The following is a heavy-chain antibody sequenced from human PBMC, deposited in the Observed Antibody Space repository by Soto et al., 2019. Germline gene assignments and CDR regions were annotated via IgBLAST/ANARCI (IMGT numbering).Heavy chain of an antibody. J-gene: IGHJ5*01. Sequence: GGSLRLSCAASGFTFSTHTMNWVRQAPGKGLEWISYISTGGRTIYQADSVKGRFTISRDDAKNSLYLQMNSLSDEDTAAYYCAIRYSSNWYTFWGQGTLVTVSS. CDR1: GFTFSTHT. CDR3: AIRYSSNWYTF. V-gene: IGHV3-48*02. D-gene: IGHD5-12*01. CDR2: ISTGGRTI.